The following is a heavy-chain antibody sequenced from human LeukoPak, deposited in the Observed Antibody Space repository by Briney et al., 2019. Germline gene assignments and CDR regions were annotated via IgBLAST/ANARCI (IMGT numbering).Heavy chain of an antibody. D-gene: IGHD1/OR15-1a*01. Sequence: SQTLSLTCTVSGGSISSGDYYWSWIRQPPGKGLELIGYIYDSRDIYYNPSLKSRVSMSIDTSKSQFSLKLSSVTAADTAVYYCARRLRRTHYFDYWGQGTLVTVSS. CDR1: GGSISSGDYY. CDR3: ARRLRRTHYFDY. CDR2: IYDSRDI. J-gene: IGHJ4*02. V-gene: IGHV4-30-4*01.